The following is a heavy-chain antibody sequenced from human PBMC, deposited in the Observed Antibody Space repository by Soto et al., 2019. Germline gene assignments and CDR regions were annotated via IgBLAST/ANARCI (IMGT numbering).Heavy chain of an antibody. J-gene: IGHJ4*02. CDR3: ARGSYRDYDY. Sequence: QVQLVQSGGEVKKPGASVMVSCKSSGYTFTNYGISWVRQAPGQGLEWMGWINTYNGNTHYAQNFQGRVTMTSDTSTTTAYMELRSRRSDDKAMYFCARGSYRDYDYWGQGTLVTVSS. CDR1: GYTFTNYG. CDR2: INTYNGNT. D-gene: IGHD4-17*01. V-gene: IGHV1-18*01.